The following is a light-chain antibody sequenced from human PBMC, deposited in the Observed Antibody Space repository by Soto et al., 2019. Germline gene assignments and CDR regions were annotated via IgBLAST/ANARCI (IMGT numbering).Light chain of an antibody. CDR1: TGAVTNGHY. J-gene: IGLJ1*01. V-gene: IGLV7-46*01. CDR3: LLSYNGPSV. Sequence: QAFVTQEPSLTVSPGVTVTLTCCSSTGAVTNGHYPYWFQQKPSQAPRTLIYDTNNRHSWTPARFSGSLLGGKAALTLSGAQPADEAEYYCLLSYNGPSVSGTGTKVTVL. CDR2: DTN.